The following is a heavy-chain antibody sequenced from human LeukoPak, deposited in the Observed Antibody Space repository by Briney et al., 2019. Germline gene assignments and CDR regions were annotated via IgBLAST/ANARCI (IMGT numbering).Heavy chain of an antibody. CDR2: INHSGST. Sequence: PSETLPLTCAVYGGSFSGYYWSWIRQPPGKGLEWIGEINHSGSTNYNPSLKSRVTISVDTSKNQFSLKLSSVTAADTAVYYCARDSRTGYHYFDYWGQGTLVTVSS. J-gene: IGHJ4*02. D-gene: IGHD3/OR15-3a*01. CDR3: ARDSRTGYHYFDY. V-gene: IGHV4-34*01. CDR1: GGSFSGYY.